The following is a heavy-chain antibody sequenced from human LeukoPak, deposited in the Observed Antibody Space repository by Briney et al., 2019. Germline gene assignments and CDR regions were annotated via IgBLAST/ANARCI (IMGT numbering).Heavy chain of an antibody. CDR1: GGSISSSSYY. J-gene: IGHJ4*02. V-gene: IGHV4-39*07. CDR3: ARASGGSITD. D-gene: IGHD2-15*01. CDR2: IYYSGST. Sequence: PSETLSLTCTVSGGSISSSSYYWGWIRQPPGKGLEWIGSIYYSGSTYYNPSLKSRVTISVDTSKNQFSLKLSSVTAADTAVYYCARASGGSITDWGQGTLVNVDS.